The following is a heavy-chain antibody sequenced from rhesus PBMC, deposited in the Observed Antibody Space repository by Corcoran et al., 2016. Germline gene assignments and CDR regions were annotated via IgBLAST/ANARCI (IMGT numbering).Heavy chain of an antibody. D-gene: IGHD3S6*01. CDR3: ARYTLRGFDY. CDR1: GGSIRRSY. J-gene: IGHJ4*01. Sequence: QLQLQESGPGLVKPSETLSVTCAVSGGSIRRSYWSWIRQAPGKGLEWIGYIYGSGSSTNYNPSLKSRVTLSVATSKNQLSLKLSSVTAADTAVYYCARYTLRGFDYWGQGVLVTVSS. CDR2: IYGSGSST. V-gene: IGHV4-169*01.